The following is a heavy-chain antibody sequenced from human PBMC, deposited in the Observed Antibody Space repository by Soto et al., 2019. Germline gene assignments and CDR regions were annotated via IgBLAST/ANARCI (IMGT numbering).Heavy chain of an antibody. D-gene: IGHD4-17*01. CDR3: AKQAPYGDYPASVWFDY. Sequence: EVQLLESGGGLVQPGGSLRLSCAASGFAFSSYAMNWVRQAPGKGLEWVSVISGSGGNTDYADSVKGRFTISRDNSKNTLYLQMNSLRAEDTAVYYCAKQAPYGDYPASVWFDYWCQGTLVTVSS. CDR2: ISGSGGNT. J-gene: IGHJ4*02. CDR1: GFAFSSYA. V-gene: IGHV3-23*01.